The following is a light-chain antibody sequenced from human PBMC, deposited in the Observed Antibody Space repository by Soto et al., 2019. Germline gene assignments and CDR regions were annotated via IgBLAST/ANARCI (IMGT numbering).Light chain of an antibody. V-gene: IGKV2-30*02. Sequence: DGVMTQSPLSLPVTLGQPASISCRSNQSLVHSDGIAYFSWVQQRPGRSPRRLIYKVSNRDSGVPARFSGSGSGTDFALKISRVEAEDVGVYYCMQGTHWPITFGQGTRLEIK. CDR3: MQGTHWPIT. CDR2: KVS. J-gene: IGKJ5*01. CDR1: QSLVHSDGIAY.